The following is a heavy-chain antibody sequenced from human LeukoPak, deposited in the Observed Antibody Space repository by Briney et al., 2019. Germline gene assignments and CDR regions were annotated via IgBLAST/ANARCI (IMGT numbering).Heavy chain of an antibody. CDR1: GFTFSSYA. CDR2: ISGSCGST. CDR3: AKDRRYSYGYERRVYYYYYMDV. V-gene: IGHV3-23*01. D-gene: IGHD5-18*01. J-gene: IGHJ6*03. Sequence: GGSLRLSCAASGFTFSSYAMSWVRQAPGKGLEWVSAISGSCGSTYYADSVKGRFTISRDNSKNTLYLQMNSLRAEDTAVYYCAKDRRYSYGYERRVYYYYYMDVWGKGTTVTVSS.